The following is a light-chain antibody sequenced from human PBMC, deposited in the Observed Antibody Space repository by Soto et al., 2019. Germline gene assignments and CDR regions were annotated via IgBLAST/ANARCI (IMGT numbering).Light chain of an antibody. V-gene: IGKV3-20*01. CDR1: QSVSSSY. CDR3: QQYGSSRT. CDR2: GAS. J-gene: IGKJ1*01. Sequence: LLTQSPSTPSFSPGERATLSCRTSQSVSSSYLAWYQQTPGHAPRLLIYGASSRATGIPDRFSGSGSGTFFPLTISRMDPEYFAVDYCQQYGSSRTFGQGTKVDIK.